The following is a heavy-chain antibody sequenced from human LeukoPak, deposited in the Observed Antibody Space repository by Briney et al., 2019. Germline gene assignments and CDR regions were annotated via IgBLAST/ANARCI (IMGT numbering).Heavy chain of an antibody. Sequence: GESLKISCKGSGYTFNTNWIGWVRQMPGKGLEWMGIIYPSDSDTRYSPSFQGQVTISADKSINTAYLQWSSLKASDTAMYYCARLEYFADYWGQGTLVTVSS. CDR3: ARLEYFADY. J-gene: IGHJ4*02. D-gene: IGHD3-9*01. CDR2: IYPSDSDT. V-gene: IGHV5-51*01. CDR1: GYTFNTNW.